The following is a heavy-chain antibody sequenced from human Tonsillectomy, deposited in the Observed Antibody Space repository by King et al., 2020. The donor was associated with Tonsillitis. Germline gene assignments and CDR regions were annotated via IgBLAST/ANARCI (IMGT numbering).Heavy chain of an antibody. CDR3: ARGTIGDPEMTTVLFDY. Sequence: VQLVESGAEVKKPGASVKVSCKASGYTFTSYGISWVRQAPGQGLEWMGWISAYNGNTNYAQKLQGRVTMTTDTSTSTAYMELRSLRSDDTAVYYCARGTIGDPEMTTVLFDYWGQGTLVTVSS. D-gene: IGHD4-11*01. J-gene: IGHJ4*02. CDR2: ISAYNGNT. CDR1: GYTFTSYG. V-gene: IGHV1-18*04.